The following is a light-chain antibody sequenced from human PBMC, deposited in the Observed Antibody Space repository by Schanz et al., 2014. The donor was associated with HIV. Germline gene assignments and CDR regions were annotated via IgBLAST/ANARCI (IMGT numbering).Light chain of an antibody. CDR3: AAWGDGLSTLV. CDR2: ANT. J-gene: IGLJ2*01. Sequence: QSVLTQPPSVSGAPGQRVTISCTGSRSNIGAGYDVHWYQQLPGAAPKLLIYANTNRPSGVPDRFSGSKSGTLASLAISGLRSEDEADYYCAAWGDGLSTLVFGGGTKLTVL. CDR1: RSNIGAGYD. V-gene: IGLV1-40*01.